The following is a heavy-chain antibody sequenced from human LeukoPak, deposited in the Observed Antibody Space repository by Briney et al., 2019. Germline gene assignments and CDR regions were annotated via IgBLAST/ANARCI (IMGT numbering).Heavy chain of an antibody. Sequence: GSSVKVSCKASGGTFSSYAISWVRQAPGQGLEWMGGIIPIFGTANYAQKFQGRVTITADESTSTAYMELSSLRSEDTAVYYCARGAPAASPIDYWGQGTLATVSS. V-gene: IGHV1-69*01. CDR1: GGTFSSYA. CDR3: ARGAPAASPIDY. CDR2: IIPIFGTA. J-gene: IGHJ4*02. D-gene: IGHD2-2*01.